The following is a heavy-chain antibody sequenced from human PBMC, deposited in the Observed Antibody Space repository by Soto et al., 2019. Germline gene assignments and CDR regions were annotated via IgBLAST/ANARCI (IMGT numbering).Heavy chain of an antibody. J-gene: IGHJ4*02. Sequence: EVQLVESGGGLVQPGGSLRLSCAASGFTFTTYWMSWVRQTPGKGLEWLANINQAGSDKYYVDSVKGRFTISRDNAKNSLFLQMNSLAAEDTAVYYCARDRGWDIVVIPASFDSWGQGTLVTVSS. D-gene: IGHD2-2*01. CDR2: INQAGSDK. CDR3: ARDRGWDIVVIPASFDS. CDR1: GFTFTTYW. V-gene: IGHV3-7*01.